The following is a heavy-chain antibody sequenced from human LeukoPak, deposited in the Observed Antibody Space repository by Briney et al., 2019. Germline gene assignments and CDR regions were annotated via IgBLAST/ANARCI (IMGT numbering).Heavy chain of an antibody. Sequence: PGGSLRLSCAASGFTFSSYAMNWVRQAPGKGLEWVSAISGSGGSTYYADSVKGRFTISRDNSKNTLYLQMNSLRAEDTAVYYCAKAGHYYYYGMDVWGQGTTVTVSS. CDR2: ISGSGGST. V-gene: IGHV3-23*01. J-gene: IGHJ6*02. CDR1: GFTFSSYA. D-gene: IGHD1-14*01. CDR3: AKAGHYYYYGMDV.